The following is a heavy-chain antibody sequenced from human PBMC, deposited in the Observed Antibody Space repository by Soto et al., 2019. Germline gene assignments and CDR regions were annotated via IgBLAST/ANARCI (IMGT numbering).Heavy chain of an antibody. CDR2: INPNSGGT. Sequence: GASVKVSCKASGYTFTGYYMHCVRRAPGQGLEWMGWINPNSGGTNYAQKFQGRVTMTRDTSISTAYMELSRLRSDDTAVYYCARSPYDSSGYFDYWGQGTLVTVSS. J-gene: IGHJ4*02. CDR3: ARSPYDSSGYFDY. V-gene: IGHV1-2*02. CDR1: GYTFTGYY. D-gene: IGHD3-22*01.